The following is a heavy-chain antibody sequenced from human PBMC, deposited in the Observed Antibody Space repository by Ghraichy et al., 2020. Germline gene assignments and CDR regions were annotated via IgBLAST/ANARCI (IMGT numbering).Heavy chain of an antibody. CDR1: GYTFTSYG. V-gene: IGHV1-18*04. CDR2: ISAYNGNT. CDR3: ARGLDSGYPHHHFDP. J-gene: IGHJ5*02. D-gene: IGHD5-12*01. Sequence: ASVKVSCKASGYTFTSYGISWVRQAPGQGLEWMGWISAYNGNTNYAQKLQGRVTMTTDTSTSTAYMELRSLRSDDTAVYYCARGLDSGYPHHHFDPWGQGTLVTVSS.